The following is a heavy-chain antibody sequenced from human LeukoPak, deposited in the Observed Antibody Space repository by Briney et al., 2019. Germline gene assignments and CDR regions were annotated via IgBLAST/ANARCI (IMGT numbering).Heavy chain of an antibody. D-gene: IGHD3-22*01. CDR1: GGSFSGYY. Sequence: KASETLSLTCAVYGGSFSGYYWSWIHQPPGKGLEWIGEINHSGSTNYNPSLKSRVTISVDTSKNQFSLKLSSVTAADTAVYYCARGPLHYYDSSGYYRGYFQHWGQGTLVTVSS. CDR2: INHSGST. V-gene: IGHV4-34*01. CDR3: ARGPLHYYDSSGYYRGYFQH. J-gene: IGHJ1*01.